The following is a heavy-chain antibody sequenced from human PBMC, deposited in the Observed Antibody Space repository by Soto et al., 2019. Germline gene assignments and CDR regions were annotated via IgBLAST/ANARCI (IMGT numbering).Heavy chain of an antibody. J-gene: IGHJ4*02. CDR2: IYWDDDG. CDR3: GHTSEWRYYCGS. Sequence: QITLKESGPTLVKPTETLTLTCSFSGFSLTTRSVGVAWVRQPPGKALEWLALIYWDDDGRYIPSLQSRLAITKDTSRNQVALTVANVYPGDTATYYCGHTSEWRYYCGSWGQGILVTVSS. V-gene: IGHV2-5*02. D-gene: IGHD3-16*02. CDR1: GFSLTTRSVG.